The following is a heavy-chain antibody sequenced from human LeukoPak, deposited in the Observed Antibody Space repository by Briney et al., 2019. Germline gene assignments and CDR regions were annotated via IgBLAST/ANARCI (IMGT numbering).Heavy chain of an antibody. V-gene: IGHV3-7*03. Sequence: GGSLRLSCVVSGFTLSSRWMMWVRQAPGEGLEWMTNINRDGSEKNYVASVKGRFTTTRDNAENSLYLQMNSLKVEHSAIYYCATYDSWSGYNIAYWGQGTLVTVSS. CDR2: INRDGSEK. D-gene: IGHD3-3*01. CDR3: ATYDSWSGYNIAY. CDR1: GFTLSSRW. J-gene: IGHJ4*02.